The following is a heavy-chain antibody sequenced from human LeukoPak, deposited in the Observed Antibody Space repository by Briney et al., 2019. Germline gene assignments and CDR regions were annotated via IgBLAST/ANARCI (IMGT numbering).Heavy chain of an antibody. CDR1: GFGFSTYG. V-gene: IGHV3-23*01. CDR2: ISESGGST. Sequence: PGGSLRLSCAASGFGFSTYGMHWVRQAPGKGLEWVSGISESGGSTFYADSVKGRFTVSRDNAKNTLNLQMTSLRADDTAVYFCAKDLRPNNDYYLGRFDTWGQGTLVTVSS. D-gene: IGHD1-26*01. J-gene: IGHJ5*02. CDR3: AKDLRPNNDYYLGRFDT.